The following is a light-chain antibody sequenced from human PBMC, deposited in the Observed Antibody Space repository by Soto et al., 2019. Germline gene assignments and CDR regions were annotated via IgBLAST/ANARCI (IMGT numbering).Light chain of an antibody. CDR3: CTYAGHVPK. CDR1: SSNIGNNY. Sequence: QSVLTQPPSASGTPGQRVTISCSGSSSNIGNNYVYWYQHLPGSAPKLLIYRNNQRPSGVPDRFSGSKSGTSASLTISGLLPEDEAVYFCCTYAGHVPKFGGGTKVTVL. CDR2: RNN. V-gene: IGLV1-47*01. J-gene: IGLJ2*01.